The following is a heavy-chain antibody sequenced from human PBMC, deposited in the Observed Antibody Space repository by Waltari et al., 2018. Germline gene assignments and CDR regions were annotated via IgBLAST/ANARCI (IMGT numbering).Heavy chain of an antibody. CDR2: ISSSSSTI. CDR1: GFTFSSYS. D-gene: IGHD6-13*01. CDR3: ARGSVGTEISWYFDL. V-gene: IGHV3-48*01. J-gene: IGHJ2*01. Sequence: EVQLVESGGGLVQPGGSLRLSCAAPGFTFSSYSMNWFRQAQGKGLEWVSYISSSSSTIYYADSVKGRFTISRDNAKNSLYLQMNSLRAEDTAVYYCARGSVGTEISWYFDLWGRGTLVTVSS.